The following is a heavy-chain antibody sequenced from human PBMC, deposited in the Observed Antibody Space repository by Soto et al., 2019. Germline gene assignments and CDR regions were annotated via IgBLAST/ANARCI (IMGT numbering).Heavy chain of an antibody. CDR3: AKDKPGTTSFDY. D-gene: IGHD1-1*01. J-gene: IGHJ4*02. CDR2: ISDRGDTT. V-gene: IGHV3-23*01. Sequence: EVQLLESGGGLVQPGGSLRLSCAASGFTISSNAMYWVRQAPGKGLEWVSAISDRGDTTHYADSVKGRFTISRDTSKNTLYLQLHALRADDTAVYDCAKDKPGTTSFDYWGQGTLVTVSS. CDR1: GFTISSNA.